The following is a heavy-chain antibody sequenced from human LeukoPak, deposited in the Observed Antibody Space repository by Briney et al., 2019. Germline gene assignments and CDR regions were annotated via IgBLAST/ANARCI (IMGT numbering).Heavy chain of an antibody. J-gene: IGHJ6*02. CDR3: ASDSPGPVGAMGYYYYGMDV. CDR1: GFTVSSNY. Sequence: GGSLRLSCAASGFTVSSNYMSWVRQAPGKGLEWVSVIYSGGSTYYADSVKGRFTISRDNSKNTLYLQMNSLRAEDTAVYYCASDSPGPVGAMGYYYYGMDVWGQGTTVTVS. D-gene: IGHD1-26*01. V-gene: IGHV3-66*01. CDR2: IYSGGST.